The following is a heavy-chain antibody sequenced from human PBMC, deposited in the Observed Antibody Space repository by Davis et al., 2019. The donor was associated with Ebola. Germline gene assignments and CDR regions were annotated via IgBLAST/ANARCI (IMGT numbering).Heavy chain of an antibody. Sequence: GESLKISCAASGFTVSSNYMSWVRQAPGKGLEWVSVIYRGGSTYYADSVKGRFTISRDNSKNTLYLQMNSLRAEDTAVYYCARDLEYQLLFAWFDPWGQGTLVTVSS. CDR2: IYRGGST. CDR1: GFTVSSNY. V-gene: IGHV3-53*01. J-gene: IGHJ5*02. CDR3: ARDLEYQLLFAWFDP. D-gene: IGHD2-2*01.